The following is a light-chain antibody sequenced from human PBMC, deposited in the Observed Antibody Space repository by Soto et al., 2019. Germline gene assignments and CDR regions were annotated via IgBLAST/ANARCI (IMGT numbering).Light chain of an antibody. CDR3: SSYTSSTTYV. J-gene: IGLJ1*01. CDR2: QVS. V-gene: IGLV2-14*01. CDR1: TSDVGAYNY. Sequence: QSALTQPASVSGSPGQSIAISCTGTTSDVGAYNYVSWYQQHPGKAPKLMIYQVSNRPSGVSNRFSGSKSGNTASLTIPGLQAEDEADYYCSSYTSSTTYVFGTGTKVTVL.